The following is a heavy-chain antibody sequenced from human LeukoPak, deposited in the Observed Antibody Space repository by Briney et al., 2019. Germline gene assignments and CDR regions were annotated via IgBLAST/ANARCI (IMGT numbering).Heavy chain of an antibody. CDR1: GYTLTDFS. Sequence: ASVKVSCTISGYTLTDFSMHWVRQAPGKGLEWMGGFNREDDKAIYAPHFQGRVTVTEDTSTDTAYMELSSLRSEDTAVYYCATLDSYYDNSGRPLVPDWGQGTWSPSPQ. D-gene: IGHD3-22*01. CDR2: FNREDDKA. CDR3: ATLDSYYDNSGRPLVPD. V-gene: IGHV1-24*01. J-gene: IGHJ4*02.